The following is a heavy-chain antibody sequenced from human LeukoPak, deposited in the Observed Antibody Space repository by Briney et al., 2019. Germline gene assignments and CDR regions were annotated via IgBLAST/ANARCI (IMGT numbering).Heavy chain of an antibody. J-gene: IGHJ4*02. CDR1: GDSVSSSTYY. CDR3: ARRVPGFFFDY. V-gene: IGHV4-39*01. CDR2: MSSGGST. D-gene: IGHD3-10*01. Sequence: PSKILSLTCTVSGDSVSSSTYYWDWIRQPPGKGLEWIGSMSSGGSTYYNPSLKSRVTTSVDTSKNQFSLKLSSVAAADTAVYYCARRVPGFFFDYWGQGSLVTVSS.